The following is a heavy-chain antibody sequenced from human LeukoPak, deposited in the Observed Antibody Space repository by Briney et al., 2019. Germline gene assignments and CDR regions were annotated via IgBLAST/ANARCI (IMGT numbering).Heavy chain of an antibody. J-gene: IGHJ4*02. CDR3: ARVPYAIGFLDY. D-gene: IGHD2-8*01. V-gene: IGHV1-2*02. CDR2: INPNSGGT. Sequence: ASVKVSCKASGYTFTGYYMHWVRQAPGQGLEWMGWINPNSGGTNYAQKFQGRVTMTRDTSISTAYMELSRLRSDDTAVYYCARVPYAIGFLDYWGQGTLVTVSS. CDR1: GYTFTGYY.